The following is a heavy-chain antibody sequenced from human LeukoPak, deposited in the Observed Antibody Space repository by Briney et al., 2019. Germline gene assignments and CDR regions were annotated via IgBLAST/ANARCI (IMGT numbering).Heavy chain of an antibody. CDR2: ISSSGRSV. Sequence: GGSLRLSCAASGFTLSDYYMNWIRQAPGKGLEWISYISSSGRSVYYADSVKGRFTISRDTGKSSLYLQMNSLRDDDTAVYYCARGGYQLPDNWFDPWGQGTLVTVSS. D-gene: IGHD2-2*01. V-gene: IGHV3-11*01. J-gene: IGHJ5*02. CDR1: GFTLSDYY. CDR3: ARGGYQLPDNWFDP.